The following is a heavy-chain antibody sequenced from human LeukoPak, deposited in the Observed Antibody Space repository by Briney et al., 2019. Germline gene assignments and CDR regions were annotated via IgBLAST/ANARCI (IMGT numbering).Heavy chain of an antibody. J-gene: IGHJ4*02. CDR3: TTDGFRFY. D-gene: IGHD2/OR15-2a*01. CDR2: IKSKTDGGTT. Sequence: GTSLRLSCAASGLTFRNYAMHWVRQAPGGRLEWVGRIKSKTDGGTTDYAAPVKGRFTISRDDSKNTLYLQMNSLKTEDTAVYYCTTDGFRFYWGQGTLVTVSS. CDR1: GLTFRNYA. V-gene: IGHV3-15*01.